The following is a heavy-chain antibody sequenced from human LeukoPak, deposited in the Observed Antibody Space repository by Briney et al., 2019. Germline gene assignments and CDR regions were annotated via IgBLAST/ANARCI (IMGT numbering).Heavy chain of an antibody. Sequence: ASVKVSCKASGYTFTGFCIHWVRQAPGQGLGWMGWIVPDSGATNYAQKFQGRVAMTRDTSSSTAYMELSRLTSDDTAVYYCMRRSGGATQTPWGQGTLVTVSS. D-gene: IGHD3-10*01. CDR2: IVPDSGAT. CDR1: GYTFTGFC. V-gene: IGHV1-2*02. CDR3: MRRSGGATQTP. J-gene: IGHJ5*02.